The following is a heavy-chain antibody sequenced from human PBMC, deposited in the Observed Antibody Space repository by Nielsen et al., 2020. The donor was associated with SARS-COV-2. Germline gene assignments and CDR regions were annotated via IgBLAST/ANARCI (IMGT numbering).Heavy chain of an antibody. CDR3: ARLWDDGYYFDTGPYDY. V-gene: IGHV3-74*03. CDR1: GFTFSNYR. CDR2: INPDESKT. Sequence: GESLKISCAASGFTFSNYRMHWVRQAPGEGLVWVSHINPDESKTTYADSVKGRFTISRDNAKNTLYLQMNSLRAEDTAVYYCARLWDDGYYFDTGPYDYWGQGTVVTVSS. J-gene: IGHJ4*02. D-gene: IGHD3-22*01.